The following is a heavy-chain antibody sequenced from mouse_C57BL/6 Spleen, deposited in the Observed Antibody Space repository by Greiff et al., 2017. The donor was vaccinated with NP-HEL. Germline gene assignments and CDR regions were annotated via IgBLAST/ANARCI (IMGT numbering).Heavy chain of an antibody. V-gene: IGHV1-47*01. J-gene: IGHJ1*03. CDR3: ARGIYDGYSHGYFDV. CDR1: GYTFTTYP. D-gene: IGHD2-3*01. Sequence: QVQLQQSGAELVKPGASVKMSCKASGYTFTTYPIEWIKQNHGKSLEWIGNFHPYNDDTKYNEKFKGKATLTVEKSSSTVYLELSRLTSDDSAVYYCARGIYDGYSHGYFDVWGTGTTVTVSS. CDR2: FHPYNDDT.